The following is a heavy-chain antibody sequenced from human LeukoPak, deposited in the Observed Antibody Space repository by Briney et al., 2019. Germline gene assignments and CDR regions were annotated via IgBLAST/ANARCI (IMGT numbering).Heavy chain of an antibody. D-gene: IGHD2-15*01. Sequence: ASVKVSCKASGYTFTSYAMHWVRQAPGQRLEWMRWINAGNGNTKYSQKFQGRVTITRDTSASTAYMELSSLRSEDTAVYYCARAGWWQLAYFDYWGQGTLVTVSS. CDR3: ARAGWWQLAYFDY. CDR1: GYTFTSYA. J-gene: IGHJ4*02. CDR2: INAGNGNT. V-gene: IGHV1-3*01.